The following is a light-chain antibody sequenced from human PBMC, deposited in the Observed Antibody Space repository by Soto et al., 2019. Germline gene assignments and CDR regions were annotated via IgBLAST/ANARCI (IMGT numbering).Light chain of an antibody. CDR2: ATS. Sequence: DIQMTQSPSSLSASVGDGVTITCRASQSISVYLNWYQQKPGKGPKLLIYATSALQSGVPSRFSGGGSGTDFFLSIISLQPEDFATYYCQQSYSMSWTFGQGTKVEIK. CDR3: QQSYSMSWT. CDR1: QSISVY. J-gene: IGKJ1*01. V-gene: IGKV1-39*01.